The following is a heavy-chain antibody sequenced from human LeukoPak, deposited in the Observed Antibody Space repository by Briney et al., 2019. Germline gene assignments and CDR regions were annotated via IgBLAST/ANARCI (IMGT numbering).Heavy chain of an antibody. CDR1: GDSVS. CDR2: TYYRSKWHN. Sequence: SQTLSLTCAISGDSVSIRQSPSRGLEWLGRTYYRSKWHNDYALSVKSRITINADTSKNQFSLQLNSVTPEDTAVYYCARDRPYVWGSYRPTFSYYYYMDVWGKGTTVTVSS. V-gene: IGHV6-1*01. D-gene: IGHD3-16*02. CDR3: ARDRPYVWGSYRPTFSYYYYMDV. J-gene: IGHJ6*03.